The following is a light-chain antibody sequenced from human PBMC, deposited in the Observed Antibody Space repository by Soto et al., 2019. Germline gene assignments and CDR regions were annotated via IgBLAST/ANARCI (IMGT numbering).Light chain of an antibody. CDR1: QSVSSN. CDR3: QHYNNRPL. CDR2: GAN. Sequence: RVMTQSPATLFASPWGRAPLSCRASQSVSSNLAWYQQKLGQAPRLLIYGANTRATGIPARFSGSGSGTEFTLTISSMTSEDFAVYYCQHYNNRPLFGGGTKVDIK. V-gene: IGKV3-15*01. J-gene: IGKJ4*01.